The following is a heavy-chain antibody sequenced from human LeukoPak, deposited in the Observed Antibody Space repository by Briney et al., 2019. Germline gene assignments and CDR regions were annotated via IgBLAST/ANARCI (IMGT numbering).Heavy chain of an antibody. CDR2: ISSSGSTI. J-gene: IGHJ4*02. D-gene: IGHD6-6*01. CDR1: GFTFSSYE. Sequence: HPGGSLRLSCAASGFTFSSYEMNWVRQAPGKGLEWVSYISSSGSTIYYADSVKGRFTISRDNAKNSLYLQMNSLRAEDTAVYYCARVRIAARVFDYWGQGTLVTVSS. CDR3: ARVRIAARVFDY. V-gene: IGHV3-48*03.